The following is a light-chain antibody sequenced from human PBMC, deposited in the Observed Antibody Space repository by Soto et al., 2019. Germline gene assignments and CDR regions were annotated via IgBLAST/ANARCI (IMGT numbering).Light chain of an antibody. CDR3: QQYYSRET. J-gene: IGKJ1*01. Sequence: DIHMTQSPSTVSASVGDRVTITCRASQPVDPWLAWHQQKPGKAPRVLIYKTSDLENGVPSRFSGSRSGADYTLTISGVQPDDFATYSCQQYYSRETFGQGTKV. CDR1: QPVDPW. V-gene: IGKV1-5*03. CDR2: KTS.